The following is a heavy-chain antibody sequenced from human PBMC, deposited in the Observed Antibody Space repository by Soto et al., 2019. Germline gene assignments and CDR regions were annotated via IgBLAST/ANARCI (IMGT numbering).Heavy chain of an antibody. Sequence: GGSLRLSCAASDLAFSNVWMNWVRQAPGKGLEWVGRIKRKTDGGTTDYAAPVEGRFTISRDDSKNTLYLQMNSLKTEDTAVYNCTTELSDFCYWDHGTLVTVSS. CDR3: TTELSDFCY. V-gene: IGHV3-15*07. CDR1: DLAFSNVW. J-gene: IGHJ4*03. CDR2: IKRKTDGGTT.